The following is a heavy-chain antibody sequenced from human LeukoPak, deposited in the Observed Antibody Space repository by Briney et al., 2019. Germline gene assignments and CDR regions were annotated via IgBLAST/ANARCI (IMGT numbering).Heavy chain of an antibody. Sequence: GGSLRLSCAASGFTFSSSAMSWVRQAPGKGLEWVSAISGSGGSTYYADSVKGRFTISRDNSKNTLYLQMNSLRAEDTAVYYCAKDYYYYDNGGYYPISNFDYWGQGTLVTVSS. CDR3: AKDYYYYDNGGYYPISNFDY. CDR2: ISGSGGST. J-gene: IGHJ4*02. CDR1: GFTFSSSA. V-gene: IGHV3-23*01. D-gene: IGHD3-22*01.